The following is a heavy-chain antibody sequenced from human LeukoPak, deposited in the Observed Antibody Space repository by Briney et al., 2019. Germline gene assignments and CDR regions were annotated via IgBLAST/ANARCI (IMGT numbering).Heavy chain of an antibody. CDR2: ISSSSSYI. Sequence: GGSLRLSCAASGFTFSSYSMNWVRQAPGKGLEWVSSISSSSSYIYYADSVKGRFTISRDNAKNSLYLQMTSLRADDTAVYYCTRSNPLWFGEEYYYYYMDVWGKGTTVTVSS. J-gene: IGHJ6*03. CDR3: TRSNPLWFGEEYYYYYMDV. D-gene: IGHD3-10*01. CDR1: GFTFSSYS. V-gene: IGHV3-21*04.